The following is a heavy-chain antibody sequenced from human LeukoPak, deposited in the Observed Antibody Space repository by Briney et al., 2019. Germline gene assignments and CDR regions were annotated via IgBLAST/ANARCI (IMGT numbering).Heavy chain of an antibody. CDR1: GDSVSSNSAS. D-gene: IGHD1-7*01. V-gene: IGHV6-1*01. CDR3: VRGNYHFDS. Sequence: SQTLSLTCAISGDSVSSNSASWNWIGQSPSRGLEWLGRTYYRSKWYNDYAVSVKSRININPDTAKNQFSLQLNSVTPEDAAVYYCVRGNYHFDSWGQGTLVTVSS. J-gene: IGHJ4*02. CDR2: TYYRSKWYN.